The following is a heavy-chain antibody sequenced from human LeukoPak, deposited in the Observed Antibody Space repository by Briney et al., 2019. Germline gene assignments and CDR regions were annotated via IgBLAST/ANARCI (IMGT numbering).Heavy chain of an antibody. CDR1: GFTFSSYS. CDR3: AKDISSSWYSGWFDP. J-gene: IGHJ5*02. V-gene: IGHV3-48*01. Sequence: GGSLRLSCAASGFTFSSYSMNWVRQAPGKGLEWVSYISSSSSTMYYAASVKGRFSISRDNAKNSLYLQMNSLRAEDTALYYCAKDISSSWYSGWFDPWGQGTLVTVSS. CDR2: ISSSSSTM. D-gene: IGHD6-13*01.